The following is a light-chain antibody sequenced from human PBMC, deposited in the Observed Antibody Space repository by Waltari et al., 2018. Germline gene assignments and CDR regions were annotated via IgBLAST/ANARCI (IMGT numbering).Light chain of an antibody. V-gene: IGLV2-14*03. CDR3: ASYTTSSTLV. CDR2: DLS. Sequence: QCALAHPASVAGSPGQSITISCSGTTNDIGDYNYVSWDQQHPGKVPKRMIYDLSYRPSGVSHRFSGSQSGDTASLTISGLQADDEAHFYCASYTTSSTLVVGGGTYLTVL. J-gene: IGLJ2*01. CDR1: TNDIGDYNY.